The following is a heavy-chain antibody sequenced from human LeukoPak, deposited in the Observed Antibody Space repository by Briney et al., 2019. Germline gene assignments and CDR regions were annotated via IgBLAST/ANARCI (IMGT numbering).Heavy chain of an antibody. CDR1: GFTFSNYA. J-gene: IGHJ4*02. CDR3: GSTIFGVVIDLDSGYY. D-gene: IGHD3-3*01. Sequence: GRSLRLSCASSGFTFSNYAMHWLPQAPGKGLEWVAVISYDGSKQDYVDPVKGRFTISRDNSKNTLHLQMNSLRAEDTAVYYCGSTIFGVVIDLDSGYYWGQGTLVTVSS. CDR2: ISYDGSKQ. V-gene: IGHV3-30*04.